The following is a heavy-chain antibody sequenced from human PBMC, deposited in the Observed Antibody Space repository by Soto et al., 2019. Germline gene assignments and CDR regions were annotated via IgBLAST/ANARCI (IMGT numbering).Heavy chain of an antibody. J-gene: IGHJ6*03. Sequence: GGSLRLSCAASGFTFSSYWMSWVRQAPGKGLEWVANIKQDGSEKYYVDSVKGRFTISRDNAKNSLYLQMNSLRAEDTAVYYCARSPTSNIVVVPAAFYYYYYMDVWGKGPRSPSP. D-gene: IGHD2-2*01. CDR2: IKQDGSEK. CDR1: GFTFSSYW. V-gene: IGHV3-7*01. CDR3: ARSPTSNIVVVPAAFYYYYYMDV.